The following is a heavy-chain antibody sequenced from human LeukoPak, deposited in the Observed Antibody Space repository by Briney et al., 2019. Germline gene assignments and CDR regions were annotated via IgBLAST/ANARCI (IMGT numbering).Heavy chain of an antibody. V-gene: IGHV3-7*03. D-gene: IGHD2-8*01. CDR1: GFTFTNYW. CDR3: ARPVGITNRVMEDY. CDR2: IRQDGSEE. J-gene: IGHJ4*01. Sequence: GGSLRLSCAASGFTFTNYWMTWVRQAPGKGPEWVANIRQDGSEEYYVDSVKGRFTISRDNAKNSLYLQVNSLRAEDTAVYYCARPVGITNRVMEDYWGHGTLVTVSS.